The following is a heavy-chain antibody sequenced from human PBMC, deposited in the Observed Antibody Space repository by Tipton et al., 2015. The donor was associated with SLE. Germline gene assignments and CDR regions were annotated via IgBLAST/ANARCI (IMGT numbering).Heavy chain of an antibody. CDR3: ARDVPASGSHLLDS. V-gene: IGHV1-18*01. CDR2: ISAYNGNT. J-gene: IGHJ4*02. D-gene: IGHD6-13*01. Sequence: QVQLVQSGAELKKPGASVKVTCNASGYTFTNYGVSWVRQAPGQGLEWVAWISAYNGNTDYAQKLRGRVTVTTDTSTNTAYLELRSLTSDVTALYYCARDVPASGSHLLDSWGQGTLVTVSS. CDR1: GYTFTNYG.